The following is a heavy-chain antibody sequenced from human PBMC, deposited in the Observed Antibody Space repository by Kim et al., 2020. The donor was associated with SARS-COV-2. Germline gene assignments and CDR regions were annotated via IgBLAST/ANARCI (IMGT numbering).Heavy chain of an antibody. J-gene: IGHJ6*02. V-gene: IGHV3-30*04. CDR2: ISYDGSNK. CDR3: ARVVLVGTSCYVACDDYGMDV. CDR1: GFTFSSYA. Sequence: GGSLRLSCAASGFTFSSYAMHWVRQAPGKGLEWVAVISYDGSNKYYADSVKGRFTISRDNSKNTLYLQMNSLRAEDTAVYYCARVVLVGTSCYVACDDYGMDVWGQGTTVTVSS. D-gene: IGHD2-2*01.